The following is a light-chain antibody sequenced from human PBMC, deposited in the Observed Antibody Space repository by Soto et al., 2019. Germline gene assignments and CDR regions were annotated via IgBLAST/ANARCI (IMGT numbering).Light chain of an antibody. CDR1: QSVSSY. V-gene: IGKV3-11*01. Sequence: EIVLTQSPATLSLSPGEGATLSCRASQSVSSYLAWYQQKPGQAPRLLMYDASSRATGIPARFSGGGSGTDFTLTISSLQPEDFAVYYCQQRSNWLWTFGQGTKVDIK. J-gene: IGKJ1*01. CDR3: QQRSNWLWT. CDR2: DAS.